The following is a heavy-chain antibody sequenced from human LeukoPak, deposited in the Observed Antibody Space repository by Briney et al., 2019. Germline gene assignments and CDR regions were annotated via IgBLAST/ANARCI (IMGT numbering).Heavy chain of an antibody. Sequence: ASVKVSCKASVYTFTGYYMHWVRQATGQGLEWMGWINPNSGGTNFVQKFQGRVTMTTDTSISTAYMELSRLRSDDTAVYYCARGTNWYDAWGQGTLVTVSS. V-gene: IGHV1-2*02. CDR1: VYTFTGYY. CDR3: ARGTNWYDA. CDR2: INPNSGGT. J-gene: IGHJ5*02.